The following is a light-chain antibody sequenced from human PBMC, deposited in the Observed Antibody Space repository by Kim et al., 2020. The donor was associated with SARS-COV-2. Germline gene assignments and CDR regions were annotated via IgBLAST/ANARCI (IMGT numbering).Light chain of an antibody. CDR3: QSYDSSLSGWV. CDR1: SPNSGAGYD. V-gene: IGLV1-40*01. Sequence: RVTTTCTGSSPNSGAGYDVHWYQQLPGTAPKLLIYGNSNRPSGVPDRFSGSKSGTSASLAITGLQAEDEADYYCQSYDSSLSGWVFGGGTKLTVL. CDR2: GNS. J-gene: IGLJ3*02.